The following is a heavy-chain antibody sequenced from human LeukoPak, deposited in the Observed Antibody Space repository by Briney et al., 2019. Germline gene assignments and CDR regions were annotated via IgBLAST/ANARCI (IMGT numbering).Heavy chain of an antibody. CDR1: GGSISSGGYY. J-gene: IGHJ4*02. Sequence: SETLSLTCTVSGGSISSGGYYWSWIRQHPGKGLEWIGYIYYSGSTYYNPSLKSRVTISVDTSKNQFSLKLSSVTAADTAVYYCARGPEGSGSYGGPGLDYWGQGTLVTVSS. V-gene: IGHV4-31*03. CDR3: ARGPEGSGSYGGPGLDY. CDR2: IYYSGST. D-gene: IGHD1-26*01.